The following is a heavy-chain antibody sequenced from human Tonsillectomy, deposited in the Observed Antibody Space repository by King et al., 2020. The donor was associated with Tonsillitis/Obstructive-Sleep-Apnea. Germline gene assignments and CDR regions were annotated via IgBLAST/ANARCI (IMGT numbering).Heavy chain of an antibody. V-gene: IGHV5-10-1*01. J-gene: IGHJ4*02. D-gene: IGHD3-9*01. CDR1: GYGFTIYW. CDR3: ARRRGGISTGYSNDY. Sequence: VKLVESGAEVKKPGESLTLSCKGSGYGFTIYWITWVRQMPGKGLEWMGRIDPGDSYTTYSPSFQGHVTISVDKSISTAYLQWNSLKPSDTAIYYCARRRGGISTGYSNDYWGQGTLVTVSS. CDR2: IDPGDSYT.